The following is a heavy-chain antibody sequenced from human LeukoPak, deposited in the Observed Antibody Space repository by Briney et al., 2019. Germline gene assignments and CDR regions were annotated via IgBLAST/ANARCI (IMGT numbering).Heavy chain of an antibody. CDR2: IYSGGST. CDR3: ARDKASLYSGSRYYYYYGMDV. V-gene: IGHV3-53*01. D-gene: IGHD1-26*01. Sequence: GGSLRLSCAASGFTVSSNYMSWVRQAPGKGLEWVSVIYSGGSTYYADSVKGRFTISRDNSKNTLYLQMNSLRAEDTAVYYCARDKASLYSGSRYYYYYGMDVWGQGTTVTVSS. CDR1: GFTVSSNY. J-gene: IGHJ6*02.